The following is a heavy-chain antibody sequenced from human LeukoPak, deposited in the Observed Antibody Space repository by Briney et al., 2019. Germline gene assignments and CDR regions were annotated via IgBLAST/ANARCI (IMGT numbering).Heavy chain of an antibody. CDR3: ARGPGYSSGWYVSY. CDR1: GGSFSGYY. V-gene: IGHV4-34*01. J-gene: IGHJ4*02. CDR2: INHSGST. D-gene: IGHD6-19*01. Sequence: SETLSLTCAVYGGSFSGYYWSWNRQPPGKGLEWIGEINHSGSTNYNPSLKSRVTISVDTSKNQFSLKLSSVTAADTAVYYCARGPGYSSGWYVSYWGQGTLVTVSS.